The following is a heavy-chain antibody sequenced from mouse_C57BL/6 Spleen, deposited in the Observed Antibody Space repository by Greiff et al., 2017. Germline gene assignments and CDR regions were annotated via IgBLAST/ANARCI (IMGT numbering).Heavy chain of an antibody. CDR1: GYSITSGYY. V-gene: IGHV3-6*01. J-gene: IGHJ4*01. D-gene: IGHD1-1*01. CDR2: ISYDGSN. Sequence: VQLKESGPGLVKPSQSLSLTCSVTGYSITSGYYWNWNWQFPGNKLEWMGYISYDGSNNYNPSLKNRISLTRDTSKDQIVLKLNSVTTEDTADKYGVRDGSVFFSSNGGYYVMGYWGQGASVTVS. CDR3: VRDGSVFFSSNGGYYVMGY.